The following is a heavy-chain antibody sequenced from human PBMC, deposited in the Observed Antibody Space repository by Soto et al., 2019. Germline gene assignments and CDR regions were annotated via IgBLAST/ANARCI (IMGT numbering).Heavy chain of an antibody. Sequence: SGPKLENPPQTLTLTCTLSWFSLSTSGVGVGWIRQPPGKALEWLALIYWDDDKRYSPSLKSRLTITKDTSKNLVVLTMTNMDPVDTTTYYCAHPLNNWNYDASDIWGQGTMVTGSS. J-gene: IGHJ3*02. CDR2: IYWDDDK. D-gene: IGHD1-7*01. CDR1: WFSLSTSGVG. CDR3: AHPLNNWNYDASDI. V-gene: IGHV2-5*02.